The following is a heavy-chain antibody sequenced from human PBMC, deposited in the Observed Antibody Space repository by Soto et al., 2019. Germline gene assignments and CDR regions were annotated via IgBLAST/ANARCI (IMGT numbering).Heavy chain of an antibody. D-gene: IGHD5-12*01. CDR3: ASPSGYSGYDLPFDY. V-gene: IGHV1-69*02. CDR1: GGTFSSYT. J-gene: IGHJ4*02. Sequence: QVQLVQSGAEVKKPGSSVKVSCKASGGTFSSYTISWVRQAPGQGLEWMGRIIPILGIANYAQKFQGRVTITADKATSTAYMELSSLSSEDTAVYYCASPSGYSGYDLPFDYWGQGTLVTVSS. CDR2: IIPILGIA.